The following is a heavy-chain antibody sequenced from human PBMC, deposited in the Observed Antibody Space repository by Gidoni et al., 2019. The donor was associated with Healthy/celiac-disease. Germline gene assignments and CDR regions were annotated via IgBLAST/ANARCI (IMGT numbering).Heavy chain of an antibody. CDR1: GFTCSSTA. CDR2: ISGSGGST. D-gene: IGHD3-10*01. V-gene: IGHV3-23*01. Sequence: EVQLLASGGGLVPPGGYLRRSCAATGFTCSSTAMSWVRQAPGKGLEWFSAISGSGGSTYYADSVKGRFTISRDNSKNPLYLQMNSLRAEDTAVYYCAKARITMVRGVIRDAFDIWGQGTMVTVSS. CDR3: AKARITMVRGVIRDAFDI. J-gene: IGHJ3*02.